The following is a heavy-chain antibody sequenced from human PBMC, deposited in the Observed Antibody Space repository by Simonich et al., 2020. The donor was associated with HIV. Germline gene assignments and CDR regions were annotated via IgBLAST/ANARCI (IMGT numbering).Heavy chain of an antibody. Sequence: QVQLVQSGAEVKKPGASVKVSCKASGYIFTSYGISWVRQAPGQGLEWMGWISAYNGNTNYAQKLQGRVHLTTDTSTGTAYMELRSLRSDDTAVYYCARGSPQDPYYYYYYMDVWGKGTTVTVSS. D-gene: IGHD2-15*01. CDR1: GYIFTSYG. CDR3: ARGSPQDPYYYYYYMDV. V-gene: IGHV1-18*01. J-gene: IGHJ6*03. CDR2: ISAYNGNT.